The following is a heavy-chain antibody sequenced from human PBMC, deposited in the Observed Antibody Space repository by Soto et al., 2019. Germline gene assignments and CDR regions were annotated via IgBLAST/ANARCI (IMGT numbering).Heavy chain of an antibody. J-gene: IGHJ4*02. D-gene: IGHD6-13*01. CDR2: ISYEGSTQ. V-gene: IGHV3-30-3*01. CDR1: GFIFSSYA. CDR3: ATSSLAQGSY. Sequence: QVHLVESGGGVVQPGRSLRLSCAASGFIFSSYAVHWVRQAPGKGLEWVAVISYEGSTQYYADSAKGRFTISRDNSKNTVYLQMSSLRGDDTALYYCATSSLAQGSYWGQGTLVTVSS.